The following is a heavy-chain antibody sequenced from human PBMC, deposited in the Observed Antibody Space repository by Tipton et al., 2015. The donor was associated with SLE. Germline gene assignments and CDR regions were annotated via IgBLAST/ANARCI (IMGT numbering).Heavy chain of an antibody. Sequence: QVQLVQSGVEVKKPGASVRVSCKASGYTFTTYGISWVRQAPGQGLEWMGWISTYNGNTNYAQKLQGRVTMTSDTSTSTAYMELRSLRSDVTAIYYCARVRVDTAMGVFDFWGQGTLVNVSS. D-gene: IGHD5-18*01. J-gene: IGHJ4*02. CDR2: ISTYNGNT. V-gene: IGHV1-18*01. CDR3: ARVRVDTAMGVFDF. CDR1: GYTFTTYG.